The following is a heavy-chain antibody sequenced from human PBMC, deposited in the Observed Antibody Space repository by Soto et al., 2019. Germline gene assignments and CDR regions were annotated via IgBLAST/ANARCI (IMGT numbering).Heavy chain of an antibody. CDR1: GGSISSGGYY. CDR3: ARSEGSVVGRFDY. V-gene: IGHV4-31*03. CDR2: IYYSGST. D-gene: IGHD1-26*01. J-gene: IGHJ4*02. Sequence: QVQLQESGPGLVKPSQTLSLTCTVSGGSISSGGYYWSWIRQHPGKGLEWIGYIYYSGSTYYNPSLTRRVTRSVDTSKNQFSLKLSSVTAADTAVYYCARSEGSVVGRFDYWGQGTLVTVSS.